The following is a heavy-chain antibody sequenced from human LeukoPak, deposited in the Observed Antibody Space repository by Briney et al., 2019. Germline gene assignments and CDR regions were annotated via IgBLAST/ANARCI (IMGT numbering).Heavy chain of an antibody. D-gene: IGHD3-3*01. Sequence: GGSLRLSCAASGFTFSSYSMNWVRQAPGKGLEWVSSISSSSSYIYYADSVKGRFTISRDNAKNSLYLQMNSLRAEDTAGYYCARDMGRYDFWSGYPYYFDYWGQGTLVTVSS. V-gene: IGHV3-21*01. CDR1: GFTFSSYS. CDR3: ARDMGRYDFWSGYPYYFDY. J-gene: IGHJ4*02. CDR2: ISSSSSYI.